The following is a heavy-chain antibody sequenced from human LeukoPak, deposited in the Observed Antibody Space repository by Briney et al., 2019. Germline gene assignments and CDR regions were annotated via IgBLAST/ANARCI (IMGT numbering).Heavy chain of an antibody. V-gene: IGHV3-23*01. CDR3: ATDGAGFDT. CDR1: RFTFSGYA. J-gene: IGHJ5*02. Sequence: GGSLRLSCAASRFTFSGYAMYWVRQAPGKALKWVSCIDASGVNTYYADSVKGRFTISRDNSNNPLYLQMNSLRAEDTAVYYCATDGAGFDTWGQGVLVTVSS. CDR2: IDASGVNT.